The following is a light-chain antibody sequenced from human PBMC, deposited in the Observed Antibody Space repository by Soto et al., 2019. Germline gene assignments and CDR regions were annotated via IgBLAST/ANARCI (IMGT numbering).Light chain of an antibody. J-gene: IGLJ2*01. V-gene: IGLV2-14*01. CDR1: SSDVGGYNY. Sequence: QSALTQPASVSGSPGQSITISCTGTSSDVGGYNYVSWYQQHPGKAPKLFIYDVSNRPSRVSNRFSGSKSGNTASLAISGLQAEDEADYYCSSYTSSSPVVFGGGTKVTVL. CDR2: DVS. CDR3: SSYTSSSPVV.